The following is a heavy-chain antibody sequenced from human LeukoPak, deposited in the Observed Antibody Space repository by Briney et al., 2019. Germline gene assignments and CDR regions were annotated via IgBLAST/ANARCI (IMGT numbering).Heavy chain of an antibody. D-gene: IGHD5/OR15-5a*01. CDR3: ATSLPLDWYFDL. V-gene: IGHV4-39*01. Sequence: SETLSLTCTVSGGSISSRSYYWGWIRQPPGKGLEWIGSLYYSGSTYYNPSLKSRVTISVDTSKNQFSLKLSSVAAADTAVYYCATSLPLDWYFDLWGRGTLVSVSS. CDR1: GGSISSRSYY. CDR2: LYYSGST. J-gene: IGHJ2*01.